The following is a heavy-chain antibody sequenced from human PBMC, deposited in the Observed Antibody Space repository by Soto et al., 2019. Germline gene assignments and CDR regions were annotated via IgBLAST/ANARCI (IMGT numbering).Heavy chain of an antibody. D-gene: IGHD3-10*01. J-gene: IGHJ4*02. Sequence: GGSLRLSCAASGFTFSSYAMSWVRQAPGKGLEWVSAISGSGGSTYYADSVKGRFTISRDNSKNTLYLQMNSLRAEDTAVYYCAKDSHYGSGSYDLDYWGQGTLVTVSS. V-gene: IGHV3-23*01. CDR1: GFTFSSYA. CDR3: AKDSHYGSGSYDLDY. CDR2: ISGSGGST.